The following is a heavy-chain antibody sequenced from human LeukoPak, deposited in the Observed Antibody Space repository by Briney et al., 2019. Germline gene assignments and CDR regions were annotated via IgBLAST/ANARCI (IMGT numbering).Heavy chain of an antibody. CDR3: VREPRYSSNWFLGY. CDR1: GGSISSGGYS. J-gene: IGHJ4*02. CDR2: IYHSGST. V-gene: IGHV4-30-2*01. Sequence: PSETLSLTCAVSGGSISSGGYSWSWIRQPPGKGLEWIGYIYHSGSTYYNPSLKSRVTISVDRSKNQFSLKLSSVTAADTAVYYCVREPRYSSNWFLGYWGQGTLVTVSS. D-gene: IGHD6-13*01.